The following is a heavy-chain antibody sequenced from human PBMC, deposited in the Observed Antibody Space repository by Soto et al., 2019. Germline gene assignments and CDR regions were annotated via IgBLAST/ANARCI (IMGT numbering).Heavy chain of an antibody. J-gene: IGHJ2*01. Sequence: QDQLVQSGAEVKKPGSSVKVSCKAFGGPFSSHTFSWVRQAPGQGLEWMGRIIPDLGTTTYAQKFQGRVTITADESVTTVYMELNILRTEDTAVYYCARPDFGEYWYFDLWGRGTLVTVSS. CDR3: ARPDFGEYWYFDL. CDR1: GGPFSSHT. D-gene: IGHD4-17*01. V-gene: IGHV1-69*08. CDR2: IIPDLGTT.